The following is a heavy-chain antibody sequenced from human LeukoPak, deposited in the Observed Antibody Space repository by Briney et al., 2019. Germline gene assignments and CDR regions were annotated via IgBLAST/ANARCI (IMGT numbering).Heavy chain of an antibody. D-gene: IGHD3-10*01. CDR2: INSGGNT. J-gene: IGHJ4*02. V-gene: IGHV3-66*01. Sequence: PPGGSLRLSCAASEFNVSKSSMGWIRQAPGKGLEWVSIINSGGNTDHADSVKGRFAISRSKSKNTLFLQMNSLRVEDTAVYYCASAYCCGSGNYDYWGQGTLVTVSS. CDR1: EFNVSKSS. CDR3: ASAYCCGSGNYDY.